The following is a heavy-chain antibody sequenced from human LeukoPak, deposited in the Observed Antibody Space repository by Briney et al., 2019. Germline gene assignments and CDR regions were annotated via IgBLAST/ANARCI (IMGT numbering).Heavy chain of an antibody. Sequence: QTGGSLRLSCAASGFTFSSYSMNWVRQAPGKGLEWISYIGSSSHTIFYADSVRGRFTISRDNSKNTLYLQMNSLRAEDTAVYYCARGRKRWLQLIGRHSEGPLDYWGQGTLVTVSS. D-gene: IGHD5-24*01. CDR2: IGSSSHTI. CDR1: GFTFSSYS. CDR3: ARGRKRWLQLIGRHSEGPLDY. J-gene: IGHJ4*02. V-gene: IGHV3-48*01.